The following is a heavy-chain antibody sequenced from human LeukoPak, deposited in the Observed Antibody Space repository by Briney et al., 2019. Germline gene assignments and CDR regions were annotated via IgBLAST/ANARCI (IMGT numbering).Heavy chain of an antibody. J-gene: IGHJ4*02. D-gene: IGHD3-10*01. CDR2: TYYRSKWYH. Sequence: SQTLSLTCVISGDSVSSNSAAWNWIRQSPSRGLEWLGRTYYRSKWYHHYAVSVKNRITINPDTSRNQFSLELNSVTPEDTAVYYCSRDPYGEWGQGTLVTVSS. V-gene: IGHV6-1*01. CDR3: SRDPYGE. CDR1: GDSVSSNSAA.